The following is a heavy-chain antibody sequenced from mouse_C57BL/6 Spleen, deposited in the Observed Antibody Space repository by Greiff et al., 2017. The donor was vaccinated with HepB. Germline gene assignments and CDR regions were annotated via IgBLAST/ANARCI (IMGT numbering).Heavy chain of an antibody. CDR2: IDPSDSYT. CDR3: ARSGYGSSGFAD. CDR1: GYTFTSYW. Sequence: QVQLQQPGAELVMPGASVKLSCKASGYTFTSYWMHWVKQRPGQGLEWIGEIDPSDSYTNYNQKFKGKSTLTVDKSSSTAYMQLSSLTSEDSAVYHFARSGYGSSGFADCGQGTLVTVSA. J-gene: IGHJ3*01. D-gene: IGHD1-1*01. V-gene: IGHV1-69*01.